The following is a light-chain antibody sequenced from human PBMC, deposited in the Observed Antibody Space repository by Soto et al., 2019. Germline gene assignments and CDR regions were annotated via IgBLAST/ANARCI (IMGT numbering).Light chain of an antibody. CDR2: AAY. CDR3: LQHNSYPRT. CDR1: QAIRND. Sequence: IQMTQSPSSLSASVGDRVTITCRASQAIRNDVGWYQHKPGQAPKRLIYAAYNLQSGVPSRFSGSGSATEFTLTISSLQPEDFATYYCLQHNSYPRTCGRGTKVEIK. J-gene: IGKJ1*01. V-gene: IGKV1-17*01.